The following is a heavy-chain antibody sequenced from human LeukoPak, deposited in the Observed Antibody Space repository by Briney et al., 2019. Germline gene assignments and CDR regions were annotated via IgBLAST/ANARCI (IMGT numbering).Heavy chain of an antibody. D-gene: IGHD4-17*01. CDR1: GDSIISSY. CDR2: VYYSGLN. CDR3: ARVRWGDYERDYYYYGMDV. V-gene: IGHV4-59*01. Sequence: SGTLSLTCNVSGDSIISSYWAWIRQPPGKGLEWIGYVYYSGLNNFNPSLKSRVTGSVDTSKSQVSLTLNSVTAADTAIYYCARVRWGDYERDYYYYGMDVWGQGTTVTVSS. J-gene: IGHJ6*02.